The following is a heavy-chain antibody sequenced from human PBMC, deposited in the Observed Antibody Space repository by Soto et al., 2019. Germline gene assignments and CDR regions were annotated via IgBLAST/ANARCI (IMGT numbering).Heavy chain of an antibody. CDR1: GYTFTGYY. Sequence: QVQLVQSGAEVKKPGASVKVSCKASGYTFTGYYMHWVRQAPGQGLEWMGWNNPNSGGTNYAQKFQGWVTMTRDTSISTAYMELSRLRSDDTAVYYCARGVHVDAAMVTGFDYWGQGTLVTVSS. CDR3: ARGVHVDAAMVTGFDY. D-gene: IGHD5-18*01. CDR2: NNPNSGGT. J-gene: IGHJ4*02. V-gene: IGHV1-2*04.